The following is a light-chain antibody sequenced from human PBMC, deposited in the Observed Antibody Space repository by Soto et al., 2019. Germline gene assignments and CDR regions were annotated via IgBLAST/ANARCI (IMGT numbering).Light chain of an antibody. CDR3: QQRSNWPPLT. J-gene: IGKJ4*01. CDR2: DAS. V-gene: IGKV3-11*01. Sequence: EIVLTPSPAALSLSPGERATLSCRASQSVCSYLAWYQQKPGQAPRLLIYDASNRATGIPARFSGSGSGTDFTLTISSLEPEDFAVYYCQQRSNWPPLTFGGGTKVDI. CDR1: QSVCSY.